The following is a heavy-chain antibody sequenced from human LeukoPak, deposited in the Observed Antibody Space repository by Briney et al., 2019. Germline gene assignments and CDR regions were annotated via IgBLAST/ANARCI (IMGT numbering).Heavy chain of an antibody. V-gene: IGHV3-48*04. J-gene: IGHJ4*02. D-gene: IGHD5/OR15-5a*01. CDR2: ISSSGVGI. CDR1: GFTLSSYS. CDR3: ARDLGLRGNCIDY. Sequence: TGGSLRLSCAASGFTLSSYSMNWVRQAPGKGLEWVSYISSSGVGIHYADSVKGRFTISRDNAKNSLYLQMNSLRAEDTAVYYCARDLGLRGNCIDYWGQGTLVIVSS.